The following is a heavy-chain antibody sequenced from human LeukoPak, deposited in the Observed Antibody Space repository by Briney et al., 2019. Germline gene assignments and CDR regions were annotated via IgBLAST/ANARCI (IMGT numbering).Heavy chain of an antibody. D-gene: IGHD6-13*01. CDR3: AKKTPGTHPFDY. J-gene: IGHJ4*02. CDR1: GLTFSSSA. CDR2: SGTAGDT. Sequence: GGSLRLSCAASGLTFSSSAMNWVRQVPGKGLEWVSASGTAGDTYYADSVKGRFTISRDDSKNTLYLQMTSLRAEDTAVYYCAKKTPGTHPFDYWGQGTLVTISP. V-gene: IGHV3-23*01.